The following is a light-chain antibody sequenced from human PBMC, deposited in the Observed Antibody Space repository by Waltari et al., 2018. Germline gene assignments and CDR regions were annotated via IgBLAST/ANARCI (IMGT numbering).Light chain of an antibody. CDR1: QSVTSIS. CDR3: QQYDGEVVT. V-gene: IGKV3-20*01. CDR2: GTS. Sequence: EILLTQSPGTLSLSPGERATLSCRASQSVTSISLTWYQQKRGQAPRLLIYGTSSRATGIPDRFSGSGSGTDFTLTNSRLEPEDFAVYYCQQYDGEVVTFGGGTKVEI. J-gene: IGKJ4*01.